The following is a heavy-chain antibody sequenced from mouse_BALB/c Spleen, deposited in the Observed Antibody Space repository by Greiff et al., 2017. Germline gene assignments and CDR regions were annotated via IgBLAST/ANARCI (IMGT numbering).Heavy chain of an antibody. V-gene: IGHV5-6-5*01. CDR2: ISSGGST. D-gene: IGHD1-1*01. Sequence: EVKVVESGGGLVKPGGSLKLSCAASGFTFSSYAMSWVRQTPEKRLEWVASISSGGSTYYPDSVKGRFTISRDNARNILYLQMSSLRSEDTAMYYCARRDYYSFAYWGQGTLVTVSA. CDR1: GFTFSSYA. CDR3: ARRDYYSFAY. J-gene: IGHJ3*01.